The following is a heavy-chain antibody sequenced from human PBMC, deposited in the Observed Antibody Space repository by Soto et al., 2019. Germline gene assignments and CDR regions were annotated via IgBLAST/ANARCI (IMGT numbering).Heavy chain of an antibody. J-gene: IGHJ3*02. CDR1: GFTFSSYS. CDR2: ISSSSSTI. V-gene: IGHV3-48*02. Sequence: LRLSCAASGFTFSSYSMNWVRQAPGKGLEWVSYISSSSSTIYYADSVKGRFTISRDNAKNSLYLQMNSLRDEDTAVYYCARRLGYCSGGSCHEGGAFDIWGQGTMVTVSS. CDR3: ARRLGYCSGGSCHEGGAFDI. D-gene: IGHD2-15*01.